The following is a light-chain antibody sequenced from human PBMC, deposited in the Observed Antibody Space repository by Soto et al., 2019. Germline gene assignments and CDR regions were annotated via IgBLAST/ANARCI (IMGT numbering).Light chain of an antibody. CDR2: GAS. Sequence: EIVMTQSPATLSVSPGERATLSCRASQSVSTNLAWYQQKPGQAPRLLIYGASTRATDIPARFSGSGSGTEFTLTISSLQSEDVAVYYCQQYNSWPPWAFCQGTKVEI. J-gene: IGKJ1*01. V-gene: IGKV3-15*01. CDR3: QQYNSWPPWA. CDR1: QSVSTN.